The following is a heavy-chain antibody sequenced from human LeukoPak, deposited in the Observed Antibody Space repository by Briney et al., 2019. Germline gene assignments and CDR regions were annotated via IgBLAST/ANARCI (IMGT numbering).Heavy chain of an antibody. Sequence: SETLSLTCAVYGGSFSGYYWSWIRQPPGKGLEWIGEINHSGSTNYNPSLKSRVTVSVDTSKNQFSLKLSSVTAADTAVYYCAIYSSSSGGIDYWGQGTLVTVSS. J-gene: IGHJ4*02. CDR1: GGSFSGYY. CDR3: AIYSSSSGGIDY. D-gene: IGHD6-6*01. V-gene: IGHV4-34*01. CDR2: INHSGST.